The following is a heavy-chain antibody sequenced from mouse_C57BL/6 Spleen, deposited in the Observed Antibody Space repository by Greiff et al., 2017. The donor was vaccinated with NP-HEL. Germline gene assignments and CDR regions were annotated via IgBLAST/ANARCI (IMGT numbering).Heavy chain of an antibody. D-gene: IGHD2-4*01. J-gene: IGHJ4*01. CDR3: ARLYYDYDIYYAMDY. V-gene: IGHV5-17*01. Sequence: EVHLVESGGGLVKPGGSLKLSRAASGFTFSDYGMHWVRQAPEKGLEWVAYISSGSSTIYYADTVTGRFTISRDNAQHNLLLQMTRPKIEDTSMYYCARLYYDYDIYYAMDYWGQGTSVTVSS. CDR1: GFTFSDYG. CDR2: ISSGSSTI.